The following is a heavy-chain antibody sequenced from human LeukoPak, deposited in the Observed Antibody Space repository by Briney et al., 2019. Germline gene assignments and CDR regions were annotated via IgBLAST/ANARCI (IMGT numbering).Heavy chain of an antibody. V-gene: IGHV3-43*01. CDR3: AKDGDAHDSSGGREYYFDY. CDR1: GFTFDDYT. J-gene: IGHJ4*02. Sequence: GGSLRLSCAASGFTFDDYTMHWVRQAPGKGLEWVSLISWDGGSTYYADSVKGRFTISRDNSKNSLYLQMNSLRTEDTALYYCAKDGDAHDSSGGREYYFDYWGQGTLVTVSS. D-gene: IGHD3-22*01. CDR2: ISWDGGST.